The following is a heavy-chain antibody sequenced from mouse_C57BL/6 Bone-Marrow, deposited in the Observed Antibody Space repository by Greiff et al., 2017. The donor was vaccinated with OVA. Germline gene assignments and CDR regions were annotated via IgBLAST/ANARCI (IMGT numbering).Heavy chain of an antibody. V-gene: IGHV5-17*01. CDR2: ISSGSSTI. CDR3: ARPLRPAWFAY. Sequence: EVKLMESGRGLVKPGGSLKLSCAASGFTFSDYGMHWVRQAPEKGLEWVAYISSGSSTIYYAAKVKGRFTISRDNAKTTLFLQMPSLRSEDTAMYYCARPLRPAWFAYWGQGTLVTVSA. D-gene: IGHD1-1*01. J-gene: IGHJ3*01. CDR1: GFTFSDYG.